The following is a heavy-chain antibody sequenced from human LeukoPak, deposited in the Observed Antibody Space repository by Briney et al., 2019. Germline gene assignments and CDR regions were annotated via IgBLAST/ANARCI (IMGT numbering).Heavy chain of an antibody. CDR3: ARAHSSSDYFDC. Sequence: GGSLRLSCAASGFTFNSYVMTWVRQAPGKGLEWVSGISDNGVTTYYADSVRGRFTISRDNSKNMLYLQMNSLRAEDTAVYYCARAHSSSDYFDCWGQGILVIVSS. J-gene: IGHJ4*02. D-gene: IGHD6-19*01. CDR1: GFTFNSYV. CDR2: ISDNGVTT. V-gene: IGHV3-23*01.